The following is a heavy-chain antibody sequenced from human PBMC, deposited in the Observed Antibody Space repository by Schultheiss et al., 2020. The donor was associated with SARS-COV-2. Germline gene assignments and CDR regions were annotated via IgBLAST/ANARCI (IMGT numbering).Heavy chain of an antibody. V-gene: IGHV1-2*06. CDR3: AGVAYCGVDCSRGYYYGLDV. CDR1: GYIFTGYY. J-gene: IGHJ6*02. Sequence: ASVKVSCKTSGYIFTGYYIHWVRQAPGQGLEWMGRINPHSGGTHYVQKFQDRVTLTRDTSISTAYMELSSLRTDDTAVYYCAGVAYCGVDCSRGYYYGLDVWGRGTTVTVSS. D-gene: IGHD2-21*02. CDR2: INPHSGGT.